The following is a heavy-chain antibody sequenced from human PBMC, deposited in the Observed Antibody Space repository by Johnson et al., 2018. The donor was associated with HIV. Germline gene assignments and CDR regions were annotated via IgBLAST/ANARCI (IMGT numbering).Heavy chain of an antibody. D-gene: IGHD2-21*02. CDR1: GFSFTKYA. CDR3: ARPHIVVVTALLDAFDI. V-gene: IGHV3-30-3*01. CDR2: ISYDGNNK. Sequence: QVQLVESGGGVVQPGRSLRLSCAASGFSFTKYAMHWVRQAPGKGLEWVAIISYDGNNKYYADSVKGRFTISRDNSKNTLYLQMNSLRAEYTAVYYCARPHIVVVTALLDAFDIWGQGTMVTVSS. J-gene: IGHJ3*02.